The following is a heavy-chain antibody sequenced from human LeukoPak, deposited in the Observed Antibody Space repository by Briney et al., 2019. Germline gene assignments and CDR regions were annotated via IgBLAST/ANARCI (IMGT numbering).Heavy chain of an antibody. CDR1: GFTFSSYS. Sequence: GGSLRPSCAASGFTFSSYSMNWVRQAPGKGLEWVSSISSSSSYIYYADSVKGRFTISRDNAKNSLYLQMNSLRAEDTAVYYCARDLAVAGHFDYWGQGALVTVSS. J-gene: IGHJ4*02. CDR3: ARDLAVAGHFDY. D-gene: IGHD6-19*01. CDR2: ISSSSSYI. V-gene: IGHV3-21*01.